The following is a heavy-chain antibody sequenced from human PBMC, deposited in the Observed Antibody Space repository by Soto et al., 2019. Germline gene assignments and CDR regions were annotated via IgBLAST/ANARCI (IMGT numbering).Heavy chain of an antibody. J-gene: IGHJ5*02. Sequence: SETLSLTCTVSGGSISSYYWSWIRQPPGKGLEWIGYIYYSGSTNYNPSLKSRVTISVDTSKNQFSLKLSSVTAADTAVYYCARDRQVYYGSGFDPWGQGTLVTVSS. D-gene: IGHD3-10*01. CDR2: IYYSGST. CDR3: ARDRQVYYGSGFDP. V-gene: IGHV4-59*01. CDR1: GGSISSYY.